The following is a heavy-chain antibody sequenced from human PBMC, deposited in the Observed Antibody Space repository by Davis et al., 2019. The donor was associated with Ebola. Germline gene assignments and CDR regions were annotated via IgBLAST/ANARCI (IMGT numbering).Heavy chain of an antibody. CDR1: GGTFSSYA. V-gene: IGHV1-69*04. D-gene: IGHD5-18*01. J-gene: IGHJ4*02. CDR2: IIPILGIA. Sequence: SVKVSCKASGGTFSSYAISWVRQAPGQGLEWMGRIIPILGIANYAQKFQGRVAITADKSTSTAYMELSSLRSEDTAVYYCARVIREYSYGYDYWGQGTLVTVSS. CDR3: ARVIREYSYGYDY.